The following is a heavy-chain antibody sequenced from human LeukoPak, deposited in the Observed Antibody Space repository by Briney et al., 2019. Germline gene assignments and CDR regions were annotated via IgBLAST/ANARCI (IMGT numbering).Heavy chain of an antibody. CDR2: IYYSGST. V-gene: IGHV4-61*01. Sequence: SETLSLTCTVSGGSVSSGSYYWSWIRQPPGKGLEWIGYIYYSGSTNYNPSLKSRVTISVDTSKNQFSLKLSSVTAADTAVYYCARSPLERFPDYWGQGTLVTVSS. D-gene: IGHD1-1*01. CDR1: GGSVSSGSYY. CDR3: ARSPLERFPDY. J-gene: IGHJ4*02.